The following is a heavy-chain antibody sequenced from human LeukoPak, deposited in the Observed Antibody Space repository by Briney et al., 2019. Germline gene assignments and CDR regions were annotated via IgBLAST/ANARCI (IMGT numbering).Heavy chain of an antibody. CDR2: IYYTGNT. CDR3: TGLHFAAAEEFDP. Sequence: SETLSLTCTVSGGSLNGHYWSWIRQSPGKGLDWIGYIYYTGNTNYNPSLKSRITISVDTSKNQFSLNLSSVTAADTAVYYCTGLHFAAAEEFDPWGQGTLVTVSS. J-gene: IGHJ5*02. V-gene: IGHV4-59*08. CDR1: GGSLNGHY. D-gene: IGHD6-13*01.